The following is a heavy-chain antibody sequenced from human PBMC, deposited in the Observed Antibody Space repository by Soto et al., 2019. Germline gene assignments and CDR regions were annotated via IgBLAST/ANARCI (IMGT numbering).Heavy chain of an antibody. CDR2: NYYTGSP. V-gene: IGHV4-30-4*01. Sequence: SETLSLTCTVSGASISSGDYYWSWIRQPPGKGLEWIGYNYYTGSPYYNPSLMSRVTMSLHASKNQFSLKLSSVTAADTALYYSARERVTASIHPAGFDPWGLGALLTVSS. CDR1: GASISSGDYY. D-gene: IGHD2-2*02. J-gene: IGHJ5*02. CDR3: ARERVTASIHPAGFDP.